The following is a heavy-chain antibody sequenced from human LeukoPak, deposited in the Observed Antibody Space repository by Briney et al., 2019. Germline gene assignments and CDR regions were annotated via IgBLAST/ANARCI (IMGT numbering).Heavy chain of an antibody. CDR1: GFTLSNHW. D-gene: IGHD2/OR15-2a*01. V-gene: IGHV3-7*01. Sequence: GGSLRLSCEAPGFTLSNHWMTWVRQAPGKGLEWVATIKQGGSDKFYVDSVKGRFTISGDNAKNSLYLEMNSLRVEDTAVYYCARDTFGLWGQGTLVTVSS. CDR2: IKQGGSDK. J-gene: IGHJ4*02. CDR3: ARDTFGL.